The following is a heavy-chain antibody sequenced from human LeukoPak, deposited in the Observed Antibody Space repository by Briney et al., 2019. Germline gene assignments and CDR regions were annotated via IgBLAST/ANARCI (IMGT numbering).Heavy chain of an antibody. Sequence: GGSLRLSCAASGFTFSNAWMSWVRQAPGKGPEWVGRIKSKTDGGTTDYAAPVKGRFTISRDDSKNTLYLQMNSLRAEDTAVYYCAKDGFQFGWFHYYFDYWGQGTLVTVSS. CDR3: AKDGFQFGWFHYYFDY. J-gene: IGHJ4*02. D-gene: IGHD6-19*01. CDR1: GFTFSNAW. V-gene: IGHV3-15*01. CDR2: IKSKTDGGTT.